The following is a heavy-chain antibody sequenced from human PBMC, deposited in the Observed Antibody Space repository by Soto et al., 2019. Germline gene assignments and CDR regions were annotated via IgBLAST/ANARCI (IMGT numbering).Heavy chain of an antibody. V-gene: IGHV1-2*04. CDR1: GYSLTDYH. J-gene: IGHJ6*02. CDR3: ARGDSTDCSNGVCSFFYDHDMDV. CDR2: INPKSGGT. D-gene: IGHD2-8*01. Sequence: ASVQVSCKASGYSLTDYHIHWVRQAPEQGLEWLGRINPKSGGTSTAQKFQGWVTMTTDTSISTASMELTRLTSDDTAIYYCARGDSTDCSNGVCSFFYDHDMDVWGQGTTVTVSS.